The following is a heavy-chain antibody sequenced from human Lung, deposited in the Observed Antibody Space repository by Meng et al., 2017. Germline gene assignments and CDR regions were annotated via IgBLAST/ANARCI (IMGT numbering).Heavy chain of an antibody. J-gene: IGHJ4*02. Sequence: LGRCGAEGRNPGASVKVSCKPSGYRFSAYWLTWVLQAPGQGLEWMGRIDPRSGGTQYAQNFQDRVTMTRDTSISKTYMELSRLTSDDTAVYYCVRDEDISAAGKLFGDYWGQGTLVTGSS. CDR2: IDPRSGGT. D-gene: IGHD6-13*01. CDR3: VRDEDISAAGKLFGDY. CDR1: GYRFSAYW. V-gene: IGHV1-2*06.